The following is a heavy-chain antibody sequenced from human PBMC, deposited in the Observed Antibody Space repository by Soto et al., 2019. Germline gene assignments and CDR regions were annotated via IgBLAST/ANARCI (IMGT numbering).Heavy chain of an antibody. CDR2: MYPDDSDI. CDR1: GYSFSFYW. Sequence: PGESLKISCKASGYSFSFYWIGWVRQMPGKGLEWMAIMYPDDSDIRYSPSFQGQVTISADKSISTAYLQWSSLKASDTAMYYCARQSVGMATIPDYWGQGTLVTVSS. J-gene: IGHJ4*02. D-gene: IGHD5-12*01. CDR3: ARQSVGMATIPDY. V-gene: IGHV5-51*01.